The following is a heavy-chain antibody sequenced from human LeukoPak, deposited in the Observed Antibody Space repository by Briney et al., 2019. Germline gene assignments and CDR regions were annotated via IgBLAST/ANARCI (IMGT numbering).Heavy chain of an antibody. CDR1: GGSFSGYY. CDR3: ARGLASGYPPIPFDY. J-gene: IGHJ4*02. CDR2: INQSGRT. D-gene: IGHD3-3*01. Sequence: SETLSLTCAVYGGSFSGYYWSWIRQPPGKGLEWIGEINQSGRTNYNPSLKSRVTMPLDTSKNQFPLKLSSVTAADTAVYYCARGLASGYPPIPFDYWGQGTLVTVSS. V-gene: IGHV4-34*01.